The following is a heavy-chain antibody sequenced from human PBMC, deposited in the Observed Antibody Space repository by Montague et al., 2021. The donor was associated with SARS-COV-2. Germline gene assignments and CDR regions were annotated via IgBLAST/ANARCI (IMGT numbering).Heavy chain of an antibody. CDR2: INHSGST. J-gene: IGHJ6*02. V-gene: IGHV4-34*01. D-gene: IGHD3-10*01. Sequence: SETLSLTCAVSSGSFRGYHWSWIRQPPGKGLEWIGEINHSGSTTYNPSLESRVSISVDTSNKQFSLKVTSVTAADTAVYYCARLGAITLVRGITKADFSNYGMDVWGQGTTVTVSS. CDR3: ARLGAITLVRGITKADFSNYGMDV. CDR1: SGSFRGYH.